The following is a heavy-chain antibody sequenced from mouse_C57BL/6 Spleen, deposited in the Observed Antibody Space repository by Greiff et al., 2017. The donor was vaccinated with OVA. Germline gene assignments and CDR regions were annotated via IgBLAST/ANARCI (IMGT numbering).Heavy chain of an antibody. Sequence: VKLMESGAELVKPGASVKISCKASGYAFSSYWMNWVKQRPGKGLEWIGQIYPGDGDTNYNGKFKGKATLTADTSSSTAYMQLSSLTSEDSAVYYCSSYDGSSFPFAYWGQGTLVTVSA. CDR1: GYAFSSYW. D-gene: IGHD1-1*01. J-gene: IGHJ3*01. V-gene: IGHV1-80*01. CDR3: SSYDGSSFPFAY. CDR2: IYPGDGDT.